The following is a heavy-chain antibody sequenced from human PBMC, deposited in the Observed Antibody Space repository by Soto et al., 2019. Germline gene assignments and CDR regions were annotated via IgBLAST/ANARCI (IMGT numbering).Heavy chain of an antibody. CDR1: GGSVSSGSYY. D-gene: IGHD6-6*01. CDR3: ARAGSIAALFEY. J-gene: IGHJ4*02. CDR2: IYYSGST. Sequence: QVQLQESGPGLVKPSETLSLTCTVSGGSVSSGSYYWNWIRQPPGKGLEWIGYIYYSGSTNYNPALKSRVNISVDTSKKQFSLKLSSVTAADTAVYYCARAGSIAALFEYWGQGTLVTVSS. V-gene: IGHV4-61*01.